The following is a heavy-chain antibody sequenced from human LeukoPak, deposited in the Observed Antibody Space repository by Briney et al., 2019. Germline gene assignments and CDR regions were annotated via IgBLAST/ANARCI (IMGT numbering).Heavy chain of an antibody. Sequence: PSETLSLTCAVYGGSFSGYYWSWIRQPPGKGLEWIGEINHSGSTNYNPSPKSRVTISVDTSKNQFSLKLSSVTAADTAVYYCARDRLWWSTGLGNAFDIWGQGTMVTVSS. CDR1: GGSFSGYY. D-gene: IGHD2-21*01. CDR3: ARDRLWWSTGLGNAFDI. J-gene: IGHJ3*02. CDR2: INHSGST. V-gene: IGHV4-34*01.